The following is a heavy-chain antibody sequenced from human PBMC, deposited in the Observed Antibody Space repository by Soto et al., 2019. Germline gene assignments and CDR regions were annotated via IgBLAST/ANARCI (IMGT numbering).Heavy chain of an antibody. Sequence: SVKVSCKASGGTFSSYAISWVRQAPGQGLEWMGGIIPIFGTANYAQKFQGRVTITADESTSTAYMELSSLRSEDTAVYYCARGKIVGATTFGWFDPWGQGTLVTVSP. V-gene: IGHV1-69*13. D-gene: IGHD1-26*01. J-gene: IGHJ5*02. CDR1: GGTFSSYA. CDR3: ARGKIVGATTFGWFDP. CDR2: IIPIFGTA.